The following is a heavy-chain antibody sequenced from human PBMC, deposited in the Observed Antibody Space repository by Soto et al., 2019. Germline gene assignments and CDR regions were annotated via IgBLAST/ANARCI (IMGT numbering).Heavy chain of an antibody. V-gene: IGHV4-4*07. Sequence: SETLSLTCTVSGGSVTSNYWTWIRQPAGKGLEWIGRMYISGTTDYNPSLRGRATMSVDTSKNQFSLKLSSVTAADTAVYYCARRAVAHWGHGYFDYWGQGTLVTVSS. CDR3: ARRAVAHWGHGYFDY. CDR2: MYISGTT. CDR1: GGSVTSNY. D-gene: IGHD6-19*01. J-gene: IGHJ4*02.